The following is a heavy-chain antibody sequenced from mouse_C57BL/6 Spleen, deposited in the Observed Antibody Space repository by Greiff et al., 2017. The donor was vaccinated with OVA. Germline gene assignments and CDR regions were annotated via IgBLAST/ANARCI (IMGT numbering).Heavy chain of an antibody. D-gene: IGHD1-1*01. V-gene: IGHV1-26*01. J-gene: IGHJ4*01. CDR2: INPNNGGT. CDR3: ASSYGSSLYAMDY. Sequence: EVQLKDSGPELVKPGASVKISCKASGYTFTDYYMNWVKQSHGKSLEWIGDINPNNGGTSDNQKFKGKATLTVDKSSSTAYMELRSLTSEDSAVYYCASSYGSSLYAMDYWGQGTSVTVSS. CDR1: GYTFTDYY.